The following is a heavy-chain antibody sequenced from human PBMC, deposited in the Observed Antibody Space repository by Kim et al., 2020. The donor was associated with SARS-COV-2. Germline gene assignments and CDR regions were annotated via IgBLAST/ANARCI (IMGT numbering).Heavy chain of an antibody. V-gene: IGHV4-39*01. D-gene: IGHD1-26*01. J-gene: IGHJ4*02. CDR2: IYYSGST. CDR1: GGSISSSSYY. Sequence: SETLSLTCTVSGGSISSSSYYWGWIRQPPGKGLEWIGSIYYSGSTYYNPSLKSRVTISVDTSKNQFSLKLSSVTAADTAVYYCARQASGSYYNYWGQGTLVTVSS. CDR3: ARQASGSYYNY.